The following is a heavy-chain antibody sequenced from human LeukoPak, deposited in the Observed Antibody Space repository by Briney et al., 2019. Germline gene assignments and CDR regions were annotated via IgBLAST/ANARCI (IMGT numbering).Heavy chain of an antibody. Sequence: SETLSLTCTVSGGSLSNYYWSWIRQPAGKGLEWIGRIYTSGSTNYNPSLKSRVTMSVDTSKNQFSLKLSSVAAADTAVYYCARDLFVASSLFFDYWGQGTLVTVSS. CDR3: ARDLFVASSLFFDY. CDR1: GGSLSNYY. CDR2: IYTSGST. V-gene: IGHV4-4*07. D-gene: IGHD6-13*01. J-gene: IGHJ4*02.